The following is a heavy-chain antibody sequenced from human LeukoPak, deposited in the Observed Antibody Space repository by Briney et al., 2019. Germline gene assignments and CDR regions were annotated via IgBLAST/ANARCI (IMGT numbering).Heavy chain of an antibody. V-gene: IGHV4-34*01. CDR2: INHSGST. J-gene: IGHJ6*03. CDR3: ARDGPPDGSYYYYMDV. CDR1: GGSFSGYY. D-gene: IGHD1-14*01. Sequence: SETLSLTCAVYGGSFSGYYWSWIRQPPGKGLEWIGEINHSGSTNYNPSLKSRVTMSVDTSKNQFSLKLSSVTAADTAVYYCARDGPPDGSYYYYMDVWGKGTTVTISS.